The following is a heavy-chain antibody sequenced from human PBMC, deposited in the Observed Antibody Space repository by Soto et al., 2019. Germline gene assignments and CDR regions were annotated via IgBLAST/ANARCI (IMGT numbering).Heavy chain of an antibody. J-gene: IGHJ5*02. CDR3: ARERVGGIAARPRWFDP. V-gene: IGHV4-59*01. D-gene: IGHD6-6*01. CDR1: GGSISSYY. Sequence: SETLSLTCTVSGGSISSYYWSWIRQPPGKGLEWIGYIYYSGSTNYNPSLKSRVTISVDTSKNQFSLKLSSVTAADTAVYYCARERVGGIAARPRWFDPWGQGTLVTV. CDR2: IYYSGST.